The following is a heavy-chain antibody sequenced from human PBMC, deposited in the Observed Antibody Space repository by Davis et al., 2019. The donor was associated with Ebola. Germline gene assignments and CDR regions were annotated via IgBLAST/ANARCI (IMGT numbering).Heavy chain of an antibody. D-gene: IGHD6-19*01. J-gene: IGHJ4*02. CDR3: AKDPFEQWLVPGSYFDY. Sequence: GGSLRLSCAASGFTFSDYYMSWIRQAPGKGLEWVAVIWYDGSNKYYADSVKGRFTISRDNSKNTLYLQMNSLRAEDTAVYYCAKDPFEQWLVPGSYFDYWGQGTLVTVSS. CDR1: GFTFSDYY. V-gene: IGHV3-30*02. CDR2: IWYDGSNK.